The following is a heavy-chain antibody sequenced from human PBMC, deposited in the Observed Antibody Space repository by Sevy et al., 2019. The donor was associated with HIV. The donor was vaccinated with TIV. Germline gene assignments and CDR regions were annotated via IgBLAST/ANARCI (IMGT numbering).Heavy chain of an antibody. J-gene: IGHJ6*02. CDR3: ARDEGLYGSGSYGSYYYYAMDV. CDR1: GFTFSSYT. V-gene: IGHV3-30-3*01. CDR2: ISYDGRNN. D-gene: IGHD3-10*01. Sequence: GGSLRLSCAASGFTFSSYTLHWVRQAPDQGLEWVASISYDGRNNYYADSVKGRLTISRDNSKNTLYLQMNSLSSEDTAVYYCARDEGLYGSGSYGSYYYYAMDVWGQGTTVTVSS.